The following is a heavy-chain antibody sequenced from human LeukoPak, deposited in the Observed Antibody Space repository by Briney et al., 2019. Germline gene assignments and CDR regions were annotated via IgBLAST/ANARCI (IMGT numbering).Heavy chain of an antibody. CDR2: ISSSSSYI. V-gene: IGHV3-21*01. D-gene: IGHD5-12*01. J-gene: IGHJ4*02. CDR3: AREVWATTPGE. CDR1: GFTFSSYS. Sequence: GGSLRLSCAASGFTFSSYSMNWVRQAPGKGLEWVSSISSSSSYIYYADSVKGRFTISRDNAKNSLYLQMNSLRAEDTAVYYCAREVWATTPGEWGQGTLVTVSS.